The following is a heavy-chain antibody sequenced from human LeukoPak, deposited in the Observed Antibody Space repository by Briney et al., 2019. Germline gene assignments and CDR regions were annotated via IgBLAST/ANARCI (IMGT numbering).Heavy chain of an antibody. Sequence: SETLSLTCTVSGGSISSYYWSWIRQPPGKGLEWIGYIYYSGSTNYNPSLKSRVTISVDTSKNQFSLKLSSVTAADTAVYYCARVAGNDAFDIWGQGTMVIVSS. J-gene: IGHJ3*02. CDR3: ARVAGNDAFDI. V-gene: IGHV4-59*01. CDR2: IYYSGST. CDR1: GGSISSYY.